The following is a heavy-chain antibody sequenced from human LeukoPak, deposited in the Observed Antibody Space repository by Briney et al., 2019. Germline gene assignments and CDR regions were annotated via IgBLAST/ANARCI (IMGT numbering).Heavy chain of an antibody. J-gene: IGHJ4*02. CDR2: ISYSGRT. V-gene: IGHV4-59*08. CDR1: GGSFTTNY. CDR3: ARQMTDAATDLFDY. Sequence: PSETLSLICTVSGGSFTTNYWTWIRQPSGKGLEWIGCISYSGRTNYNPSLRTRLTLSIDTSNNQFSLRLSSVTAADTAVYYCARQMTDAATDLFDYWGQGARVTVSS. D-gene: IGHD5-18*01.